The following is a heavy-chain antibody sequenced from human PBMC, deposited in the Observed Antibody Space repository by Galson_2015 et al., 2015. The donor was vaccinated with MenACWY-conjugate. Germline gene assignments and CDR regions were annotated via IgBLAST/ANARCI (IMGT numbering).Heavy chain of an antibody. Sequence: QSGAEVKKPGESLKISCTGPGYSFTNYWIAWVRQMPGNGLEWVGLIDPVNSNIRYSPSFQGQVTISADESISTAYLQWSSLKASDTAMYYCARHPPGGRGMDVWGRGTTVTVSS. CDR2: IDPVNSNI. CDR3: ARHPPGGRGMDV. D-gene: IGHD1-26*01. V-gene: IGHV5-51*01. CDR1: GYSFTNYW. J-gene: IGHJ6*02.